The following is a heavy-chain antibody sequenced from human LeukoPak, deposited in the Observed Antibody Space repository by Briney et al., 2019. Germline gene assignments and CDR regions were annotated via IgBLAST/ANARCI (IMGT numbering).Heavy chain of an antibody. CDR2: IYTSGRT. J-gene: IGHJ4*02. V-gene: IGHV4-4*07. CDR3: ARSYDRSGYSVGFDY. D-gene: IGHD3-22*01. Sequence: SETLSLTCTVSGGSISTYYWSWIRQSAGKGLEWIGCIYTSGRTNHNPSLESRVTMSVDTSKTQFSLKLSSVTAADTAVYYCARSYDRSGYSVGFDYWGQGTLVTVSS. CDR1: GGSISTYY.